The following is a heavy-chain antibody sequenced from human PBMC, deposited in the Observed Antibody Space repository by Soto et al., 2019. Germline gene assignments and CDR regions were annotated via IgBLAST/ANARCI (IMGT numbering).Heavy chain of an antibody. D-gene: IGHD3-10*01. CDR3: GRVVERYYGPGREGRPTYFYSGMDV. CDR2: IQQDGSEE. V-gene: IGHV3-7*01. J-gene: IGHJ6*02. CDR1: GFTFNNYW. Sequence: EVQLVESGGGLVQPGESLSLSCDGSGFTFNNYWMSWVRQAPGKGLEWVASIQQDGSEEYYVDSVKGRFTVSRDNTKNSGYPQMNGLRALETAMDYCGRVVERYYGPGREGRPTYFYSGMDVWGQGTTVTVYS.